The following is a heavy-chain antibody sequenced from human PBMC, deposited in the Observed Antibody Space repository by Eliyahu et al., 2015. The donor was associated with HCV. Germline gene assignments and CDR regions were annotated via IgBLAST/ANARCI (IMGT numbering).Heavy chain of an antibody. J-gene: IGHJ4*02. CDR3: ASGGSYQFDY. D-gene: IGHD1-26*01. CDR2: IWYDGSNK. CDR1: GFTFSSYG. Sequence: QVQLVQSGGGVVQPGRSLXLSCAASGFTFSSYGMHWVRQAPGKGLEGVAVIWYDGSNKYYADSVKGRFTISRDNSKNTLYLQMNSLRAEDTAVYYCASGGSYQFDYWGQGTLVTVSS. V-gene: IGHV3-33*01.